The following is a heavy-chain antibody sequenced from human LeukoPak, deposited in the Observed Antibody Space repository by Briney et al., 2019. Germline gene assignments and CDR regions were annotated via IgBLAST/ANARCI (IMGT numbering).Heavy chain of an antibody. Sequence: GGSLRLSCAASGFIFSGYSMNWVRQAAGKGLEWVSCISSSSSTIYYADSVKGRFTVSRDNARNSLYLQMNSLRDEDTAVYYCARAYGSGSYPNYWGQGTLVTVSS. CDR3: ARAYGSGSYPNY. J-gene: IGHJ4*02. D-gene: IGHD3-10*01. CDR1: GFIFSGYS. V-gene: IGHV3-48*02. CDR2: ISSSSSTI.